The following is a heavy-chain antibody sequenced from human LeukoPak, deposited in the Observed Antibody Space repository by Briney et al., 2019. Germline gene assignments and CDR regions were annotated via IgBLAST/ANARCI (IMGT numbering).Heavy chain of an antibody. Sequence: LSGGSLRLSCAASGFTFSSSWMHWVRHGPGKGLVWVARMNADGRTINYADSVKGRFTISRDNAKNTLYLQMNSLRTEDAAVYYCARAGNYYFDLWDRGTQVTVSS. D-gene: IGHD1-7*01. J-gene: IGHJ2*01. V-gene: IGHV3-74*01. CDR3: ARAGNYYFDL. CDR1: GFTFSSSW. CDR2: MNADGRTI.